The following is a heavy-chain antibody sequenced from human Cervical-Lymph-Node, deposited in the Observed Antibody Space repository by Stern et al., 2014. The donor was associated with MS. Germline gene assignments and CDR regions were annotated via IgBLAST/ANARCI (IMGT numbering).Heavy chain of an antibody. CDR1: GFTVSSNY. CDR3: AKVRGRDFTD. Sequence: EVHLVESGGGLVQPGGSLRLSCAASGFTVSSNYMSWVRQAPGKGLEWVAFIYIGGSTDYADSVKDRFIISRDRSKNTLFLQMNSLKVEDTAIYYCAKVRGRDFTDWGQGTLVTVSS. V-gene: IGHV3-66*01. CDR2: IYIGGST. D-gene: IGHD2-15*01. J-gene: IGHJ4*02.